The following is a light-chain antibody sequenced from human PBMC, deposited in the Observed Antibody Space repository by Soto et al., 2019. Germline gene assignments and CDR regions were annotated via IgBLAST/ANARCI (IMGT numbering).Light chain of an antibody. CDR1: QSVSSIS. J-gene: IGKJ5*01. CDR3: QQYGSSPYT. Sequence: EIVLTQSPGTLSLSPGERATLSCRASQSVSSISLAWYQQKPGQAPRLLIYGASSRATGIPDRFSGSGSGTDFTLTINRLEPEDFAVYYCQQYGSSPYTFGQGTRLEIK. CDR2: GAS. V-gene: IGKV3-20*01.